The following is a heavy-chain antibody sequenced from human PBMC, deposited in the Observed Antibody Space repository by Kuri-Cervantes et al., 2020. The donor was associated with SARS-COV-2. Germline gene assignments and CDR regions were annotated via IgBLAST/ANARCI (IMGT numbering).Heavy chain of an antibody. CDR3: ASELGYYGSGSHFDY. V-gene: IGHV1-24*01. CDR1: GYTLTELS. CDR2: FDPEDGET. J-gene: IGHJ4*02. D-gene: IGHD3-10*01. Sequence: ASVKVSCKVSGYTLTELSMHWVRQAPGEGLEWMGGFDPEDGETIYAQKLQGRVTMTTDTSTSTAYMELRSLRSDDTAVYYCASELGYYGSGSHFDYWGQGTLVTVSS.